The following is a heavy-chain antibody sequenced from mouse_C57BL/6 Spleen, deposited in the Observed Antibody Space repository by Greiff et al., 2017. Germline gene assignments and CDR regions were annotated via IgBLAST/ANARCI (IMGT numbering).Heavy chain of an antibody. CDR2: ISDGGSYT. Sequence: EVKLVESGGGLVKPGGSLKLSCAASGFTFSSYAMSWVRQTPEKRLEWVATISDGGSYTYYPDNVKGRFTSSRDNAKNNLYLQMSHLKSEDTAMYYCARFITTVVAPYGDYWGQGTTLTVSA. CDR1: GFTFSSYA. V-gene: IGHV5-4*03. D-gene: IGHD1-1*01. J-gene: IGHJ2*01. CDR3: ARFITTVVAPYGDY.